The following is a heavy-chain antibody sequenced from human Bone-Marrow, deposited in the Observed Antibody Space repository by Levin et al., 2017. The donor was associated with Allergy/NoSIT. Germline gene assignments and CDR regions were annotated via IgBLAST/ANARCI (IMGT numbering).Heavy chain of an antibody. D-gene: IGHD2-2*01. CDR1: GFTFSNSW. V-gene: IGHV3-7*04. CDR2: IKQDGTEK. CDR3: ARDGRSAATPSW. J-gene: IGHJ4*02. Sequence: GESLKISCAASGFTFSNSWMSWVRQAPGKGLEWVANIKQDGTEKYYVDSVKGRFTISRDNAKNSLYLQMNSLRAEDTAVYYCARDGRSAATPSWWGQGTLVTVSS.